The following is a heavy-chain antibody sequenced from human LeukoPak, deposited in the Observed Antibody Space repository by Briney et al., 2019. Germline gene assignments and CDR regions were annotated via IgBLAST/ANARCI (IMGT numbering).Heavy chain of an antibody. D-gene: IGHD2-2*01. CDR1: GLTFSNAW. V-gene: IGHV3-23*01. CDR3: AKDHSTTWLGSFNY. J-gene: IGHJ4*02. CDR2: IRDGDGRT. Sequence: GGSLRLSCAASGLTFSNAWMSWVRQPPGKGLEWVSLIRDGDGRTHYADSVKGRFTISRDNSKKVVYLQMNGLRADDTAVYYCAKDHSTTWLGSFNYWGQGTLVTVSS.